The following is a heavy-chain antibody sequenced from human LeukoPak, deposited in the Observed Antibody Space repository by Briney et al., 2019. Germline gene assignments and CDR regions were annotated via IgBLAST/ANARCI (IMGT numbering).Heavy chain of an antibody. Sequence: SETLSLTCIVSGASMHNHYWSWIRQPPGKALEWIGYVSDSETTNYNPSLKSRVSMSVDTSKNEFSLRLSSVTAADTAVYYCATRPAETSWFGVFDYWSRGTLVTVSS. CDR3: ATRPAETSWFGVFDY. V-gene: IGHV4-59*11. CDR2: VSDSETT. D-gene: IGHD3-10*01. J-gene: IGHJ4*02. CDR1: GASMHNHY.